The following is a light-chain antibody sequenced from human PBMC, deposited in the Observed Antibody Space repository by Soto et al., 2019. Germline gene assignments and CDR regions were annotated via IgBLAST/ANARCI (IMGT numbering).Light chain of an antibody. J-gene: IGKJ3*01. V-gene: IGKV3-15*01. CDR3: QQYDNWPPFT. CDR1: QSVGSH. Sequence: EIVITQSPVTLSVSPGERATLSYRASQSVGSHLAWYQQRPGQAPRLLIYGASYRATGIPPRFSGSGSGTDFTLTISSLQSEDFAVYYCQQYDNWPPFTFGPGTKVDIK. CDR2: GAS.